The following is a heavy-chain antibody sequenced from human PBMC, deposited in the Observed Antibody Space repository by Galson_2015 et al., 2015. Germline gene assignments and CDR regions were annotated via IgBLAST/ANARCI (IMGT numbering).Heavy chain of an antibody. CDR2: IDPSDSYT. D-gene: IGHD4-17*01. V-gene: IGHV5-10-1*01. Sequence: QSGAAVKKPGESLRISCKGSGYSFTSYWISWVRQMPGKGLEWMGRIDPSDSYTNYSPSFQGHVTISADKSISTAYLQWSSLKASDTAMYYCARARDYGDDKIPYYYYYYGMDVWGQGTTVTVSS. J-gene: IGHJ6*02. CDR3: ARARDYGDDKIPYYYYYYGMDV. CDR1: GYSFTSYW.